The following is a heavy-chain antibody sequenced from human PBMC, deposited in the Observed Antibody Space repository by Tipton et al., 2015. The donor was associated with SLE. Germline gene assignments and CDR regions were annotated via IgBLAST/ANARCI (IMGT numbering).Heavy chain of an antibody. CDR3: ARAGGPDFWSGQELDS. V-gene: IGHV4-4*02. CDR2: IYHTEST. Sequence: TLSLTCAVSGGSISSTDWWNWVRQSPGKGLEWIWEIYHTESTNYNPSFKSRVSIFIDKSKNQFSLELTSVTAADTAVYYCARAGGPDFWSGQELDSWGQGTLVTVSS. CDR1: GGSISSTDW. J-gene: IGHJ4*02. D-gene: IGHD3-3*01.